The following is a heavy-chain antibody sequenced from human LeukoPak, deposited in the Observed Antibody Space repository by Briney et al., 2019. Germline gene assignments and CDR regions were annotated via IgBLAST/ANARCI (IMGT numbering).Heavy chain of an antibody. J-gene: IGHJ3*02. V-gene: IGHV1-2*02. D-gene: IGHD2-15*01. CDR1: GYSFTAFY. Sequence: ASVKVSCKASGYSFTAFYIHWVRQAPGQGLEWMGWINPKSGGTNYAQKFQGRVTMTRDTSISTAYMELSRLRSDDTAVYYCARGPNFQYCSGGSCYDAFDIWGQGTMVTVSS. CDR3: ARGPNFQYCSGGSCYDAFDI. CDR2: INPKSGGT.